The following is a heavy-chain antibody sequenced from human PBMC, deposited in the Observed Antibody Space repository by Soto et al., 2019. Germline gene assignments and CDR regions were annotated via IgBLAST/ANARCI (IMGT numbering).Heavy chain of an antibody. CDR1: GGSISSSSYY. D-gene: IGHD6-13*01. CDR3: ARIRTPYSSSWYVSWETYYYYYYGMDV. J-gene: IGHJ6*02. V-gene: IGHV4-39*01. Sequence: PSETLSLTCTVSGGSISSSSYYWGWIRQPPGKGLEWIGSIYYSGSTYYNPSLKSRVTISVDTSKNQFSLKLSSVTAADTAVYYCARIRTPYSSSWYVSWETYYYYYYGMDVWGQGTTVTVSS. CDR2: IYYSGST.